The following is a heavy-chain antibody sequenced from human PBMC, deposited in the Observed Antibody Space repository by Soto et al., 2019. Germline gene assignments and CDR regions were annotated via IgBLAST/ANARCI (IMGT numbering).Heavy chain of an antibody. CDR3: ARIPRYSYPTSDPLDN. Sequence: QVHLVQSGSEVKKPGSSVTVSCKASGGTFNTYTFSWVRQAPGQGLEWMGSILPIMGSVNYAHDFRGRLSSTADPSTTTAYMELTSLTSHDTAIYYCARIPRYSYPTSDPLDNWGQVTLVTVSS. J-gene: IGHJ4*02. CDR2: ILPIMGSV. D-gene: IGHD2-15*01. V-gene: IGHV1-69*01. CDR1: GGTFNTYT.